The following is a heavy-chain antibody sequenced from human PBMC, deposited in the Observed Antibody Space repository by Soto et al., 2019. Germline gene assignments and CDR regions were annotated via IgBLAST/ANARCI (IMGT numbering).Heavy chain of an antibody. J-gene: IGHJ4*02. CDR2: IYYSGST. D-gene: IGHD3-22*01. V-gene: IGHV4-30-4*01. CDR1: GGSISSGDYY. Sequence: SETLSLTCTVSGGSISSGDYYWSWIRQPPGKGLEWIGYIYYSGSTYYNPSLKSRVTISVDKSKNQFSLKLSSVTAADTAVYYCARVAGYDSSGELDYWGQGTLVTVSS. CDR3: ARVAGYDSSGELDY.